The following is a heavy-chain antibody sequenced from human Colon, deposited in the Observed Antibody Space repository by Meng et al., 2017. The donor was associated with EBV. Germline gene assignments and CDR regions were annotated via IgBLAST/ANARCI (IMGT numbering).Heavy chain of an antibody. CDR3: ARGPTTYFDY. CDR2: MDYRGST. J-gene: IGHJ4*02. CDR1: GDSISSGEYY. D-gene: IGHD4-17*01. V-gene: IGHV4-30-4*01. Sequence: QVQLQESGTGLVKPSQTPFLTCTVSGDSISSGEYYWSWIRQPPGKGLEWIGYMDYRGSTFYNPSLKSRVTISVDTSKNQFSLKLSSVTAADTAVYYCARGPTTYFDYWGQGTLVTVSS.